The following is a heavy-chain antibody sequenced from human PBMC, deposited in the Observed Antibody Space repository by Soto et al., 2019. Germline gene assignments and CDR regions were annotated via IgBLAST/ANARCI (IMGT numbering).Heavy chain of an antibody. V-gene: IGHV4-34*01. Sequence: SETLSLTCAVYGGSFSGYYWSWIRQPPGKGLEWIGEINHSGSTNYNPSLKSRVTISVDTSKNQFSPKLSSVTAADTAVYYCARSYSSSSPLYFDYWGQGTLVTVSS. J-gene: IGHJ4*02. D-gene: IGHD6-6*01. CDR1: GGSFSGYY. CDR2: INHSGST. CDR3: ARSYSSSSPLYFDY.